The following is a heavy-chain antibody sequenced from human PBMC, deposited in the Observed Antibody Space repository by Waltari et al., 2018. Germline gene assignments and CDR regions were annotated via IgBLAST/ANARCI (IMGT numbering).Heavy chain of an antibody. V-gene: IGHV4-39*01. D-gene: IGHD2-8*01. Sequence: QLQLQESGPGLVKPSETLSLTCTVSGGSISRSSYYWGWSRQPPGKGLEWIGSIYYSGSTYYNPSLKSRGTISVDTSKNQFSLKLSSVTAADTAVYYCARHPAMTIMLWYFDLWGRGTLVTVSS. CDR3: ARHPAMTIMLWYFDL. CDR2: IYYSGST. J-gene: IGHJ2*01. CDR1: GGSISRSSYY.